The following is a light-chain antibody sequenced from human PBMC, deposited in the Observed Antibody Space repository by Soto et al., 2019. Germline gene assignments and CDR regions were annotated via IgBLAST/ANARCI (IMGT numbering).Light chain of an antibody. CDR3: SSYTSSSTLV. CDR2: EVS. J-gene: IGLJ2*01. CDR1: SSDVGGYKY. Sequence: QSALTQPASVSGSPGQSITISCTGSSSDVGGYKYVSWYKQHPGKAPKLMIYEVSNRPSGVSNRFSGSKSGNTASLTISGLQAEDEADYYCSSYTSSSTLVFGGGTKLTVL. V-gene: IGLV2-14*01.